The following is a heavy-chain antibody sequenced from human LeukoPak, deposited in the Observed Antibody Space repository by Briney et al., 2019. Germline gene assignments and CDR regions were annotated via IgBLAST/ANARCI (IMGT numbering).Heavy chain of an antibody. CDR1: QFTFSYYA. J-gene: IGHJ4*02. CDR2: VSGSGDYT. CDR3: AKEIYAYGSRGFDY. V-gene: IGHV3-23*01. D-gene: IGHD3-10*01. Sequence: GGSLRLSCSASQFTFSYYAMTWVRQAPGKGLEWASGVSGSGDYTFYADSVKGRFTISRDNSKNTLYLQLNSLRVEDTAVYYCAKEIYAYGSRGFDYWGQGTLVTVSS.